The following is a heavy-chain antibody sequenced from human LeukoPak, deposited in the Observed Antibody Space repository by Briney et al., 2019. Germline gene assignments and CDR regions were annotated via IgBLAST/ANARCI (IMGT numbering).Heavy chain of an antibody. Sequence: PGGSLKLSCAASGFTFSGSAMHWVRQASGKGLEWVGRIRSKANNYAASYAASVKGRFTISRDDSKNTASLQMNSLKTEDTAVYYCAAVFGTAFDIWAQGTMVTVSS. CDR3: AAVFGTAFDI. J-gene: IGHJ3*02. D-gene: IGHD3-10*02. CDR2: IRSKANNYAA. V-gene: IGHV3-73*01. CDR1: GFTFSGSA.